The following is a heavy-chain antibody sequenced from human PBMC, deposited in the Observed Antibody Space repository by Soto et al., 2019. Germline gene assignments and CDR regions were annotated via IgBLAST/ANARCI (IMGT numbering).Heavy chain of an antibody. D-gene: IGHD6-19*01. CDR1: GGTFSTYA. Sequence: ASVKVSCKTSGGTFSTYAIYWVRQAPGQGLEWMGAIIPLFGTADYEQKFQGRVTITADESTSTAYMELSSLRSEDTAVYYCARPKGSYSSGYYYFDYWGQGTLVTVSS. V-gene: IGHV1-69*13. CDR2: IIPLFGTA. CDR3: ARPKGSYSSGYYYFDY. J-gene: IGHJ4*02.